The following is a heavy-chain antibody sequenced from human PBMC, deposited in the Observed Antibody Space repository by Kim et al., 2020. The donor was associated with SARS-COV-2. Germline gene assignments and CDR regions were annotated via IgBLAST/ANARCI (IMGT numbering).Heavy chain of an antibody. V-gene: IGHV3-43*02. D-gene: IGHD2-15*01. J-gene: IGHJ5*02. CDR1: GFTFDDYA. CDR3: ARGNRQVLLSWFDP. CDR2: ISGDGGTS. Sequence: GGSLRLSCAASGFTFDDYAMHWVRQAPGKGLEWVSLISGDGGTSYYAGSVKGRFTIFRDSSKNSLYLQMNSLRTEDTALYHCARGNRQVLLSWFDPWGQGTLVTVSS.